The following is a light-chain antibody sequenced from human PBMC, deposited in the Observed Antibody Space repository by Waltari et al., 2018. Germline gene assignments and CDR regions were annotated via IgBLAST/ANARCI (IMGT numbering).Light chain of an antibody. CDR3: QQSIQGPYT. J-gene: IGKJ2*01. CDR2: GVS. V-gene: IGKV3D-15*01. Sequence: DIAMTQSPATLPLSPGERATLSCRASQSVNRNLAWYQQKPGQPPRLLIYGVSSRATGIPDRFTGSGSGMEFTLTISSLEPEDVGIYHCQQSIQGPYTFGQGTKVEIK. CDR1: QSVNRN.